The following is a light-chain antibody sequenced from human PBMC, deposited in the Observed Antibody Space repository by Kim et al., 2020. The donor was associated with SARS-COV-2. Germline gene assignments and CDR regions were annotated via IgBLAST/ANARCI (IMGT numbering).Light chain of an antibody. CDR1: SGHSSYA. V-gene: IGLV4-69*01. CDR3: QTWGSGIAV. Sequence: QLVLTQSPSASASLGASVKLTCTLSSGHSSYAIAWHQQQPEKGPRYLMKFNSDGSHTKGDGIPDRFSGSSSGAERYLTISSLQSEDEADYYCQTWGSGIAVFGGGTQLTVL. CDR2: FNSDGSH. J-gene: IGLJ2*01.